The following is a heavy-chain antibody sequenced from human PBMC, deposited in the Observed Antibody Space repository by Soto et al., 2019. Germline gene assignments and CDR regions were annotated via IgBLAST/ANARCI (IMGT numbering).Heavy chain of an antibody. V-gene: IGHV1-18*01. D-gene: IGHD2-15*01. CDR3: ARNTGTIVVVVAATNFDY. Sequence: ASVKVSCKASGYTFTSYGISWVRQAPGQGLEWMGWISAYNGNTNYAQKLQGRVTMTTDTSTSTAYMELRSLRSDDTAVYYCARNTGTIVVVVAATNFDYWGQGTLVTAPQ. J-gene: IGHJ4*02. CDR2: ISAYNGNT. CDR1: GYTFTSYG.